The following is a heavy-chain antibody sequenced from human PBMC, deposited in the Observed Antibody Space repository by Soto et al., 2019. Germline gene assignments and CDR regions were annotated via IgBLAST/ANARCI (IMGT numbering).Heavy chain of an antibody. D-gene: IGHD3-9*01. CDR1: GGSITSGGYH. CDR3: AKDREHILPGSYYGMDV. CDR2: IYYSGRT. Sequence: SETLSLTCTVSGGSITSGGYHWTWIRLHPGKGLEWIGNIYYSGRTNYNPSLKSRVTISVDTAKNQFSLELTSVTAADTAVYYCAKDREHILPGSYYGMDVWGQGTTVTLYS. V-gene: IGHV4-31*03. J-gene: IGHJ6*02.